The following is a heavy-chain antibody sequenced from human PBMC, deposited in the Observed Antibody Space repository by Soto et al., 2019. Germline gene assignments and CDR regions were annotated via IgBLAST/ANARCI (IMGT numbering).Heavy chain of an antibody. J-gene: IGHJ6*02. CDR2: IDWDDEK. Sequence: GSGPTLVNPTQTLTLTCTVSGFSLSTSGMCVIWIRQPPGKALEWLALIDWDDEKFYSTSLKTRLSISKDTSKNLVVLTMANMDPVDTCTYYCARTTIRYVSWYYNMDVWGQGTTVTVSS. CDR3: ARTTIRYVSWYYNMDV. D-gene: IGHD5-12*01. CDR1: GFSLSTSGMC. V-gene: IGHV2-70*01.